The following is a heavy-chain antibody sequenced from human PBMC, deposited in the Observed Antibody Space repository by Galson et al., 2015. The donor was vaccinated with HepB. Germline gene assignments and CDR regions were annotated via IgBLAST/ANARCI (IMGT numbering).Heavy chain of an antibody. J-gene: IGHJ4*02. D-gene: IGHD2-2*01. CDR3: ARDPVVVPAVRYFDS. Sequence: ALRLSCAASGFMFSSYSMNWVRQAPGKGLEWVSSISSSSTYIYYADSVKGRFTISRDNAKNSLYLQMNSLRAEDTAVYYCARDPVVVPAVRYFDSCGPGTLVTVSS. V-gene: IGHV3-21*01. CDR1: GFMFSSYS. CDR2: ISSSSTYI.